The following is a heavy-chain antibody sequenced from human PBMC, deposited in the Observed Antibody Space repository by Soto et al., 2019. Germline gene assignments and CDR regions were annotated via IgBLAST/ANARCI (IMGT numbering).Heavy chain of an antibody. CDR1: GGSISSGGYY. Sequence: SETLSLTCTVSGGSISSGGYYWSWIRQPPGKGLEWIGYIYYSGSTYYNPSLKSRVTISVDTSKNQFSLKLSSVTAADTAVYYCASPVDGDYGAFDIWGQGTMVTVSS. CDR2: IYYSGST. V-gene: IGHV4-30-4*01. D-gene: IGHD4-17*01. J-gene: IGHJ3*02. CDR3: ASPVDGDYGAFDI.